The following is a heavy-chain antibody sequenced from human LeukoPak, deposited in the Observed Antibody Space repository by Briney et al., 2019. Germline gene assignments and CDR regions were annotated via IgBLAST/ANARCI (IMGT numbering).Heavy chain of an antibody. CDR2: IYYSGST. V-gene: IGHV4-30-4*01. CDR1: GGSISSGDYY. Sequence: PSQTLSLTCTVSGGSISSGDYYWSWIRQPPGKGLEWIVYIYYSGSTYYNPSLKSRVTISVDTSKNQFSLKLSSVTAADTAVYYCAVIEDYYGSGSYPKPGGWGQGTLVTVSS. CDR3: AVIEDYYGSGSYPKPGG. D-gene: IGHD3-10*01. J-gene: IGHJ4*02.